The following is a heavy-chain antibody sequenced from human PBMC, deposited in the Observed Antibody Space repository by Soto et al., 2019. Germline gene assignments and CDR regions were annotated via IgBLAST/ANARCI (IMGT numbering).Heavy chain of an antibody. CDR1: GFTVSTYW. CDR2: ISENGGIT. J-gene: IGHJ1*01. Sequence: EVQLVESGGGLVQPGGSLRLSCAASGFTVSTYWMQWVRQGPGEGLVWVSSISENGGITVYADSVKGRFTISRDNAKNTLYLQMDGLRVEDTAIYYCAREYYSSGTHWGQGTLVTVST. V-gene: IGHV3-74*01. D-gene: IGHD3-10*01. CDR3: AREYYSSGTH.